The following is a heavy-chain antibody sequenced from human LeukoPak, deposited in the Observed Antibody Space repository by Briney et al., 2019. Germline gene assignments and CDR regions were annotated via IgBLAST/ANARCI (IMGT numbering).Heavy chain of an antibody. CDR2: INPNSGGT. CDR3: ARLAGTTSYYYYGMDV. Sequence: GASVKVSCKASGYTFTGYYMHWVRQAPGQGLEWMGWINPNSGGTNYAQKFQGRVTMTRDTSISTAYMELSRLRSDDTAMYYCARLAGTTSYYYYGMDVRGQGTTVTVSS. D-gene: IGHD1-1*01. J-gene: IGHJ6*02. V-gene: IGHV1-2*02. CDR1: GYTFTGYY.